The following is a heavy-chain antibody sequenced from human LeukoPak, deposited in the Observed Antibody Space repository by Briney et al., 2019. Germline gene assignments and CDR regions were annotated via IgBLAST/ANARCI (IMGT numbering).Heavy chain of an antibody. CDR2: ISSSSRYI. Sequence: GGSLRLSCAASGFTFSSYSMNWVRQAPGKGLEWVSSISSSSRYIYYADSVKGRFTIARDNAKNSLYLQMNSLRAEDTAVCYCARVERYGSASNWFDPWGQGTLVTVSS. J-gene: IGHJ5*02. D-gene: IGHD3-10*01. CDR1: GFTFSSYS. V-gene: IGHV3-21*01. CDR3: ARVERYGSASNWFDP.